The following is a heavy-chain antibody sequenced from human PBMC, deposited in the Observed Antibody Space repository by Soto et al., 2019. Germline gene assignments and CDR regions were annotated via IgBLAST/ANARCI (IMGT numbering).Heavy chain of an antibody. CDR2: IYYSGST. CDR3: AQGANGGFYYYYYMDV. Sequence: SETLSLTCTVSGGSISSYYWSWIRQPPGKGLEWIGYIYYSGSTNYNPSLKSRVTISVDTSKNQFSLKLSSVTAADTAVYYCAQGANGGFYYYYYMDVWGKGTTVTVSS. CDR1: GGSISSYY. J-gene: IGHJ6*03. V-gene: IGHV4-59*01. D-gene: IGHD1-1*01.